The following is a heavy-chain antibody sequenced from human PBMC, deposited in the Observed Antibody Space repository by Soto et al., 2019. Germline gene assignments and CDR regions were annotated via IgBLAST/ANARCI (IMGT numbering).Heavy chain of an antibody. J-gene: IGHJ5*02. CDR3: ARGGVITMVRGVIGGWFDP. Sequence: QVQLQQWGAGLLKPSETLSLTCAVYGGSFSGYYWSWIRQPPGKGLEWIGEINHSGSTNYNPSLKSRVTISVDTSKNQFSLKLSSVTAADTAVYYCARGGVITMVRGVIGGWFDPWGQGTLVTASS. CDR1: GGSFSGYY. V-gene: IGHV4-34*01. CDR2: INHSGST. D-gene: IGHD3-10*01.